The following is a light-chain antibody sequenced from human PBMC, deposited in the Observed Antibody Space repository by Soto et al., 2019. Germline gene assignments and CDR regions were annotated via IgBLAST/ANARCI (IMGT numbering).Light chain of an antibody. J-gene: IGKJ4*01. CDR2: GVS. V-gene: IGKV3-20*01. CDR1: QSVTSSY. Sequence: EIALTQSPGTVSLPPGERATLSCRASQSVTSSYLAWYQQKPGQAPRLLIYGVSSRATGIPDRFSGSGAGTDFTLTISRLEHEDFEVYYCQQSGDSPLTFGGGTK. CDR3: QQSGDSPLT.